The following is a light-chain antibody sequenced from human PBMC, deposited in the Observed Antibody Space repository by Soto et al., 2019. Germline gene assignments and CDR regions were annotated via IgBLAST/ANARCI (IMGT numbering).Light chain of an antibody. V-gene: IGKV3-15*01. J-gene: IGKJ3*01. CDR3: QHYSNWPPT. Sequence: EMVMTQSPATLSVSPGERVTLSCRASESVHSNLAWYQQKPGQGPSLLIYYASTRVTGVPDRFSGSWSGTEFTLPISSLQSEDFGVYYCQHYSNWPPTFGPGTKVEIK. CDR2: YAS. CDR1: ESVHSN.